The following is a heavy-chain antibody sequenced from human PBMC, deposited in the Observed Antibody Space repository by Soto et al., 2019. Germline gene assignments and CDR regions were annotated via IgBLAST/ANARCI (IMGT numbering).Heavy chain of an antibody. CDR3: ARDGDGYSLDY. D-gene: IGHD5-18*01. J-gene: IGHJ4*02. Sequence: QVQLVESGGGVVQPGRSLRLSCAASGFTFSSYGMHWVRQAPGKGLEWVAVIWYDGSNKYYADSVKGRFTISRDNSKNTLYLQMISLRAEDTAVYYGARDGDGYSLDYLGQGNLVTVSS. V-gene: IGHV3-33*01. CDR2: IWYDGSNK. CDR1: GFTFSSYG.